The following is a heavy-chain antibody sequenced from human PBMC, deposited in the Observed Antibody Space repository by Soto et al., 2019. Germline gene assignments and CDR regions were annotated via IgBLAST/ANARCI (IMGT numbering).Heavy chain of an antibody. J-gene: IGHJ6*02. V-gene: IGHV3-72*01. D-gene: IGHD3-10*01. CDR3: ARAGADPSYHYGLDV. Sequence: GGSLRLSCAASGFTFSDHYMDWVRQAPGKGLEWVGRTRNKAKGYTTEYAASVKGRFSISRDDSRNSLSLQMHSLKPEDTAVYYCARAGADPSYHYGLDVRGPGTTVTLSS. CDR1: GFTFSDHY. CDR2: TRNKAKGYTT.